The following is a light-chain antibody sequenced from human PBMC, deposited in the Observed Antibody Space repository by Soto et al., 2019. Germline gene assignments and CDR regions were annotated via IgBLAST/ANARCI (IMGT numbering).Light chain of an antibody. CDR3: ISYTSSSTLV. V-gene: IGLV2-14*01. CDR1: SSDVGGYNY. Sequence: QSALTQPASVSGSPGQSITISCTGTSSDVGGYNYVSWYQQHPDKAPKLMIYEVSNRPSGVSNRFSGSKSGNTASLTISGRQAEDEADYYCISYTSSSTLVFGGGTKLTVL. CDR2: EVS. J-gene: IGLJ2*01.